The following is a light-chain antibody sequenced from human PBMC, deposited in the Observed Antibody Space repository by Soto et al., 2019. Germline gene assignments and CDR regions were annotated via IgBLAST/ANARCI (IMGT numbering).Light chain of an antibody. Sequence: TQLTQSPSFLSASVGDTVTITCRASQDIGSNLAWYQQKPGTVPNLLIYVASTLQSGVPSRFSGSGSGTEFTLTINSLQPEDFATYYCQQFGSYPVTFGGGTEVEIK. CDR3: QQFGSYPVT. V-gene: IGKV1-9*01. CDR1: QDIGSN. CDR2: VAS. J-gene: IGKJ4*01.